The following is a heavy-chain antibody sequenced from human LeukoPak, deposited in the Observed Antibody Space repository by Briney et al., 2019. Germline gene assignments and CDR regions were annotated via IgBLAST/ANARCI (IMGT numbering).Heavy chain of an antibody. CDR1: GGSISSYY. Sequence: SETLSLTCTVSGGSISSYYWGWIRHPPGKGLEWIGSIYYSGSTYYNPSLKSRVTISVDTSKNQFSLKLSSVTAADTAVYYCARLEGVDYGEIDYWGQGTLVTVSS. D-gene: IGHD4-17*01. J-gene: IGHJ4*02. CDR3: ARLEGVDYGEIDY. V-gene: IGHV4-39*01. CDR2: IYYSGST.